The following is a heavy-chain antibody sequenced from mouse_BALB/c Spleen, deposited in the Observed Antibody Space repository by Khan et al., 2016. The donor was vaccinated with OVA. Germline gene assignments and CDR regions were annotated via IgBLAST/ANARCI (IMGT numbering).Heavy chain of an antibody. CDR1: GFSLTSYG. D-gene: IGHD1-3*01. J-gene: IGHJ4*01. CDR2: IWGDGST. Sequence: QVQLKESGPGLVAPSQSLSITCTVSGFSLTSYGVNWVRQPPGKGLEWRGVIWGDGSTNYPSALISRLSISKDNSKSQVFLKLNSLQTDDTVTYYCAKWDNSYYAMDYWGQGTSVTVSS. V-gene: IGHV2-3*01. CDR3: AKWDNSYYAMDY.